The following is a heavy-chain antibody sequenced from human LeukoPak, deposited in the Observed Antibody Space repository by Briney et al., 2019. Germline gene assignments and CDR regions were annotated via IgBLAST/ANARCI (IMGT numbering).Heavy chain of an antibody. Sequence: ASVKVSCKASGYTFTGYYMHWVRQAPGQGLEWMGWINPNSGGTTYAQNFQGRVTMTRDTSISTAYMELSRLRSEDTAVYYCARVDATVTNWYFDLWGRGTLVTVSS. CDR3: ARVDATVTNWYFDL. CDR2: INPNSGGT. D-gene: IGHD4-11*01. J-gene: IGHJ2*01. V-gene: IGHV1-2*02. CDR1: GYTFTGYY.